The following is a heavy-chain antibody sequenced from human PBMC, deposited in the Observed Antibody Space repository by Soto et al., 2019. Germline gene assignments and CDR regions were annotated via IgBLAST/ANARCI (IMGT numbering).Heavy chain of an antibody. J-gene: IGHJ6*02. CDR2: IYYTGST. CDR1: GGSINTYY. V-gene: IGHV4-59*01. CDR3: AGGHYYFGLDV. Sequence: QVQLQESGPGLVKPSETLSLTCTASGGSINTYYWNWIRQSPGKGLEWIGYIYYTGSTKYHPSLESRVTISVDTAKKQFSLRLNSVTPADTAVYYCAGGHYYFGLDVWGQGTTVTVSS. D-gene: IGHD3-10*01.